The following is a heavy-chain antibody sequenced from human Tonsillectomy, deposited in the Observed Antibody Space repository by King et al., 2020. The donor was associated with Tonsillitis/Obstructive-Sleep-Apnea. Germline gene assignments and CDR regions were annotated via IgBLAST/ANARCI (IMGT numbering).Heavy chain of an antibody. CDR1: GYTFTSYG. CDR3: ARDWLWTRSNFYDDFDF. CDR2: ISTYNGNT. Sequence: QLVQSGAEVKKPGASVKVSCKASGYTFTSYGISWVRQAPGQGLEWMAWISTYNGNTNYAQQFQGRVTMTTDTSTSTAYMELRSLRSDDTAMYYCARDWLWTRSNFYDDFDFWGQGKMVTVSS. J-gene: IGHJ3*01. V-gene: IGHV1-18*01. D-gene: IGHD4-11*01.